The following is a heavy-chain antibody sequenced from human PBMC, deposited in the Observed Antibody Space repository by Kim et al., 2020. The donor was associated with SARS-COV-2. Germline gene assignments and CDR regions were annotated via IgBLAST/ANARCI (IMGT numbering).Heavy chain of an antibody. J-gene: IGHJ4*02. CDR3: AKELRFLEWLFFGFDY. Sequence: VKGRFTISRDNSKNTLYLQMNSLRAEDTAVYYCAKELRFLEWLFFGFDYWGQGTLVTVSS. D-gene: IGHD3-3*01. V-gene: IGHV3-23*01.